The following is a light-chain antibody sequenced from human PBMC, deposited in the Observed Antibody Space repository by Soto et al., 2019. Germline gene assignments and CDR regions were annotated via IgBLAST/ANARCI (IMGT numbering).Light chain of an antibody. CDR2: EVS. CDR3: SSYAGSNNLGV. Sequence: QSALTQPPSASGSRGQSVTISCTGTSSDVGGYNYVSWYQQHPGKAPKLMIYEVSKRPSGVPDRFSGSKSGNTASLTVAWLQPEDEADYYCSSYAGSNNLGVFGGGTKLTVL. J-gene: IGLJ3*02. V-gene: IGLV2-8*01. CDR1: SSDVGGYNY.